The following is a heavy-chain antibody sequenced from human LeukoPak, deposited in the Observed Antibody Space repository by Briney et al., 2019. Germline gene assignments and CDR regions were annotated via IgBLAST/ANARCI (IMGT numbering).Heavy chain of an antibody. Sequence: GGSLRLSCAATGFTFSHYSMNWVRQAPGKGLEWVSYISSSSSTIYYADSVKGRFTISRDNAKNSLYLQMNSLRAEDTAVYYCARDPPGYCSGGSCYMDDYYYYGMDVWGQGTTVTVSS. CDR2: ISSSSSTI. V-gene: IGHV3-48*01. CDR1: GFTFSHYS. J-gene: IGHJ6*02. CDR3: ARDPPGYCSGGSCYMDDYYYYGMDV. D-gene: IGHD2-15*01.